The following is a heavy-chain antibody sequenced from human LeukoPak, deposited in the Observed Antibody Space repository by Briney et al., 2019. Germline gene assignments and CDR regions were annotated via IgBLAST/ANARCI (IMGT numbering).Heavy chain of an antibody. CDR3: ARDKYRTSASCYFDY. J-gene: IGHJ4*02. V-gene: IGHV4-34*01. CDR2: INHSGST. Sequence: SETLSLTCAVYGGSFSGYYWSWIRQPPGKGLEWIGEINHSGSTNYNPSLKSRVTISVDTSKNQFSLKLSSVTAADTAVYYCARDKYRTSASCYFDYWGQGTLVTVSS. D-gene: IGHD2-2*01. CDR1: GGSFSGYY.